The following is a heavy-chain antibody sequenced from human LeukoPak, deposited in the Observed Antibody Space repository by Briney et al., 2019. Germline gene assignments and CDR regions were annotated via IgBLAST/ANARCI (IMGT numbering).Heavy chain of an antibody. J-gene: IGHJ5*02. CDR1: GYSFTSYW. Sequence: GEPLKISCKGSGYSFTSYWIGWVRQMPGKGLEWMGIIYPGDSDTRYSPSFQGQVTISADKSISTAYLQWSSLKASDTAMYYCARGASPKETYSSGWPWWFDPWGQGTLVTVPS. CDR3: ARGASPKETYSSGWPWWFDP. CDR2: IYPGDSDT. D-gene: IGHD6-19*01. V-gene: IGHV5-51*01.